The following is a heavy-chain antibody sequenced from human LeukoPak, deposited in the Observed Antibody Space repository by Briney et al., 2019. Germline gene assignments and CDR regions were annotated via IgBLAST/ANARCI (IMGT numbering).Heavy chain of an antibody. V-gene: IGHV4-61*02. Sequence: SQTLSLTCALSGGSISSGSYYWTWIRQPAGKGLGWIGRIYTSGSTNYNPSLKSRVTISVDRSKNQFSLKLSSVTAADTAVYYCARVGISRDSSSESWGQGTLVTVSS. CDR1: GGSISSGSYY. CDR3: ARVGISRDSSSES. CDR2: IYTSGST. D-gene: IGHD6-6*01. J-gene: IGHJ5*02.